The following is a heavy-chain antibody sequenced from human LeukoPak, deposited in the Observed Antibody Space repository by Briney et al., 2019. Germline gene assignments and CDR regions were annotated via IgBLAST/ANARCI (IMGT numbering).Heavy chain of an antibody. V-gene: IGHV3-74*01. D-gene: IGHD5-18*01. CDR3: ARNGSYGKIVY. Sequence: PEGSLRLSCAASGFTFSSYWMHWVRQAPGKGLVWVSRINSDGSSTNYADSVKGRFTISRDNAKNTLYLQMNSLRADDTAVYYCARNGSYGKIVYWGQGTLVTVSS. CDR1: GFTFSSYW. CDR2: INSDGSST. J-gene: IGHJ4*02.